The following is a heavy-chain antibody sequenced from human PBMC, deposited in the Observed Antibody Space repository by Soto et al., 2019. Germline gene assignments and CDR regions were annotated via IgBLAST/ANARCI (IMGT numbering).Heavy chain of an antibody. Sequence: QVQLVQSGAEVKKPGSSVKVSCKASGGTFSSYAISWVRQAPGQGLEWMGGIIPISGTANYAQKFQGRVTITADKSTSTAYMELSSLRSEDTAVYYCARGTIVVVPAAVGGYYGMDVWGQGTTVTVSS. V-gene: IGHV1-69*06. CDR1: GGTFSSYA. CDR2: IIPISGTA. J-gene: IGHJ6*02. CDR3: ARGTIVVVPAAVGGYYGMDV. D-gene: IGHD2-2*01.